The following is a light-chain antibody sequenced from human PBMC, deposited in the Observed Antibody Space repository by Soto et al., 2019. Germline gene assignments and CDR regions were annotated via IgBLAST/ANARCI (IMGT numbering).Light chain of an antibody. V-gene: IGLV2-14*03. CDR1: SSDGGGSDF. Sequence: QSALTQPASVSGSPGQSITISCTGTSSDGGGSDFVSWYQQNPGKAPRLMIYDVSNRPSGVSNRISGSKSGNTASQTISGLQAEDEADYYCISYTINTFYVFGTG. J-gene: IGLJ1*01. CDR3: ISYTINTFYV. CDR2: DVS.